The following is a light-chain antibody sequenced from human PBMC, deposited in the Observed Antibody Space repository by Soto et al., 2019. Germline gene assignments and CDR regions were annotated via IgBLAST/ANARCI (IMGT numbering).Light chain of an antibody. CDR2: AAS. CDR1: EDISDY. J-gene: IGKJ1*01. V-gene: IGKV1-27*01. CDR3: QKYNSAPRT. Sequence: DIQMTQSPSSLSASVGDRITITCRASEDISDYLAWYQQKPGKVPKLLIYAASTLQSGVPSRFSGSGSGTDFTLTISILQPEDVATYYCQKYNSAPRTFGQGTKVEVK.